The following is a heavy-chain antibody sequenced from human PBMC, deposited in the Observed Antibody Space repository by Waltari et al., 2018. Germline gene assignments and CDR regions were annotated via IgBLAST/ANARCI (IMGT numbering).Heavy chain of an antibody. J-gene: IGHJ3*02. D-gene: IGHD2-2*01. CDR2: IYTSGST. V-gene: IGHV4-61*09. CDR3: ATTRGRGAFDI. CDR1: GGSISSGSYY. Sequence: QVQLQESGPGLVKPSQTLSLTCTVSGGSISSGSYYWSWIRQPAGKGLEWIGYIYTSGSTNYNPSLKSRVTISVDTSKNQFSLKLSSVTAADTAVYYCATTRGRGAFDIWGQGTMVTVSS.